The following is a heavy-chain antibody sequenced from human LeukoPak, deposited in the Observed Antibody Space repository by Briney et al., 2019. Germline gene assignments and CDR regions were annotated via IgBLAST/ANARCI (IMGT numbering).Heavy chain of an antibody. CDR1: GFTVSSNY. Sequence: GGSLRLSCAASGFTVSSNYMSWVRQAPGKGLVWVSVIYSGGSTYYADSVKGRFTISRDNSKNTLYLQMNSLRAEDTAVYYCAREGYGPLLRAFDIWGQGTMVTVSS. CDR2: IYSGGST. J-gene: IGHJ3*02. D-gene: IGHD4-17*01. V-gene: IGHV3-66*02. CDR3: AREGYGPLLRAFDI.